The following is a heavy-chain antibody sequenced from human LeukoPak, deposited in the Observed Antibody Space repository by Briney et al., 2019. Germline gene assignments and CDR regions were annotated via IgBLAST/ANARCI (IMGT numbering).Heavy chain of an antibody. J-gene: IGHJ4*02. CDR1: GYTFTSYA. Sequence: ASVKVSCKASGYTFTSYAMHWVRQAPGQRHEWMGWINAGNGNTKYSQKFQGRVTITRDTSASTAYMELSSLRSEDTAVYYCARKGSQQLVFNYFDYWGQGTLVTVSS. D-gene: IGHD6-13*01. CDR3: ARKGSQQLVFNYFDY. V-gene: IGHV1-3*01. CDR2: INAGNGNT.